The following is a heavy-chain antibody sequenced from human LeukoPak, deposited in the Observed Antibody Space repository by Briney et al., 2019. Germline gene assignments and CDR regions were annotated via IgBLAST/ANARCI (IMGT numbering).Heavy chain of an antibody. J-gene: IGHJ3*02. CDR3: ARHQRGNSDAFDI. CDR2: IYYSGST. D-gene: IGHD4-23*01. CDR1: GGSISSYY. V-gene: IGHV4-59*01. Sequence: SETLSLTCTVSGGSISSYYWSWIRQPPGKGLEWIGYIYYSGSTNYNPSLKSRVTISVDTSKNQFSLKLSSVTAADTAVYYCARHQRGNSDAFDIWGQGTMVTVSS.